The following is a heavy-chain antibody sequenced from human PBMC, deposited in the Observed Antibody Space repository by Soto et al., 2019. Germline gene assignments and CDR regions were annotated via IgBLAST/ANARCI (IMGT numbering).Heavy chain of an antibody. D-gene: IGHD2-15*01. J-gene: IGHJ4*02. V-gene: IGHV1-2*04. CDR1: GYTFTGYY. Sequence: ASVKVSCKVSGYTFTGYYMHWVRQAPGQGLEWMGWINPNSGGTNYAQKFQGWVTMTRDTSISTAYMELSRLRSDDTAVYYCARVADCSGGSCYPDYWGQGTLVTVSS. CDR2: INPNSGGT. CDR3: ARVADCSGGSCYPDY.